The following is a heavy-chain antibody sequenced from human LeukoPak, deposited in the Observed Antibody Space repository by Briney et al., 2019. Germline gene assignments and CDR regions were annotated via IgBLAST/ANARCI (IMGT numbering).Heavy chain of an antibody. J-gene: IGHJ4*02. V-gene: IGHV4-59*02. CDR1: GDFVGSYY. D-gene: IGHD6-19*01. CDR3: ARHHSGWHFDS. CDR2: MYYTGET. Sequence: SETLSLTCSVSGDFVGSYYWSWVRQPPGKGLEWIGCMYYTGETHYNHSLQSRVSMSIDTSKNQFSLKVYSLTAADTAVYYCARHHSGWHFDSWGQGIPVTVSS.